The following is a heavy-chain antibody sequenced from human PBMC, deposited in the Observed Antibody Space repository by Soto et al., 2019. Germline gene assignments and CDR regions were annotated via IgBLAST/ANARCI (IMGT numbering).Heavy chain of an antibody. V-gene: IGHV3-21*01. Sequence: EVQLVESGGGLVKPRGSLRLSCAASGFTFSTYSINWVRQAPGKGLEWVASITSSGDYIYYADSVKGRFTISRDNAQNSLFRQMNSLRPEDTAVYFCARDSHNRHQGMDVWGHGTTVIVSS. CDR2: ITSSGDYI. D-gene: IGHD2-2*01. CDR3: ARDSHNRHQGMDV. CDR1: GFTFSTYS. J-gene: IGHJ6*02.